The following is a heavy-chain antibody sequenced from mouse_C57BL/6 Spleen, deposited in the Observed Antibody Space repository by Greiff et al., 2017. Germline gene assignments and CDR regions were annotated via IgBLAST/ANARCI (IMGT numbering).Heavy chain of an antibody. CDR2: ISSGSSTN. J-gene: IGHJ4*01. CDR3: ARLHGSSRGAMDY. D-gene: IGHD1-1*01. CDR1: GFTFSDYG. Sequence: DVMLVESGGGLVKPGGSLKLSCAASGFTFSDYGMHWVRQAPEKGLEWVAYISSGSSTNYYADTVKGRFTISRDNAKNTLFLQMTSLRSEDTAMYYCARLHGSSRGAMDYWGQGTSVTVSS. V-gene: IGHV5-17*01.